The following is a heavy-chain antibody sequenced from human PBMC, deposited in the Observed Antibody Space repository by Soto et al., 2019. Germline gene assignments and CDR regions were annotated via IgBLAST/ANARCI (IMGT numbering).Heavy chain of an antibody. Sequence: ASVKVSCKASGYTFTGYYMHWVRQAPGQGLEWMGWINPNSGGTNYAQKFQGRVTMTRDTSTSTAYMELSRLRSDDTAVYYCARERYYDFWSGSYYYYYGMDVWGQGTTVTVS. CDR3: ARERYYDFWSGSYYYYYGMDV. CDR1: GYTFTGYY. J-gene: IGHJ6*02. V-gene: IGHV1-2*02. CDR2: INPNSGGT. D-gene: IGHD3-3*01.